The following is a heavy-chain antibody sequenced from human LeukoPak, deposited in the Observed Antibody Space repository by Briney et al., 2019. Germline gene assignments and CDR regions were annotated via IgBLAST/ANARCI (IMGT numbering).Heavy chain of an antibody. V-gene: IGHV7-4-1*02. D-gene: IGHD1-26*01. CDR3: AREGYGGATSYNWFDP. J-gene: IGHJ5*02. CDR2: INTNTGNP. CDR1: GYTFTSYA. Sequence: ASVKVSCKASGYTFTSYAMNWVRQAPGQGLEWMGWINTNTGNPTYAQGFTGRFVFSLDTSVSTAYLQISSLKAEDTAVYYCAREGYGGATSYNWFDPWGQGTLVTVSS.